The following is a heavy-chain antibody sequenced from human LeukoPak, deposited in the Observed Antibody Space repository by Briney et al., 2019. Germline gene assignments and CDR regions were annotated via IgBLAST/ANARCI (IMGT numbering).Heavy chain of an antibody. CDR2: IRYDGSNK. CDR3: ARHQPDY. D-gene: IGHD2-2*01. CDR1: GFTFSSYG. V-gene: IGHV3-30*02. Sequence: GGSLRLSCAASGFTFSSYGMHWVRQAPGKGLEWVAFIRYDGSNKYYAVSVKGRFTISRDNSKNTLYLQMHSLRAEDTAAYYCARHQPDYWGQGTLVTVSS. J-gene: IGHJ4*02.